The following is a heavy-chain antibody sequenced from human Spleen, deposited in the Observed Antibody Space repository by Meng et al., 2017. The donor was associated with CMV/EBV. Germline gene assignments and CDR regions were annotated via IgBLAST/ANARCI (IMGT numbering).Heavy chain of an antibody. Sequence: ASGNTFTRNYMHWVRQAPGQGLEWMGIINPSGGSTSYEQKFQGRVTMTRDTSTSTVYMELSSLRSEDTAVYYCARDQQLIPAEYFQHWGPGTLVTVSS. CDR1: GNTFTRNY. CDR3: ARDQQLIPAEYFQH. V-gene: IGHV1-46*01. CDR2: INPSGGST. J-gene: IGHJ1*01. D-gene: IGHD6-13*01.